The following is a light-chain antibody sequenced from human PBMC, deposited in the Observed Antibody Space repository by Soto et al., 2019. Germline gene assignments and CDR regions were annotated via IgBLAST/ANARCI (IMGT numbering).Light chain of an antibody. CDR1: QNIRNY. CDR3: QRGYSIPLWT. J-gene: IGKJ1*01. CDR2: AAS. Sequence: SXSSLPAXVEXRXXXTXXESQNIRNYLTWYQQKPLKSPKFLIYAASIFQIRLPSIFSCGGSGTDFNLTMSSMRPKDFATYYCQRGYSIPLWTFGEGTKVDIK. V-gene: IGKV1-39*01.